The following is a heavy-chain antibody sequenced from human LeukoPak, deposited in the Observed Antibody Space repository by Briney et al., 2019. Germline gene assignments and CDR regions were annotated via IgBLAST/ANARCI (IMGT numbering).Heavy chain of an antibody. J-gene: IGHJ5*02. CDR1: GYTFTIYG. Sequence: RASVKVSCKASGYTFTIYGISWVRQAPGQGLEWMGWISAYNGNTNYAQKFQGRVTLTRDMSTSTDYLELSSLRSEDTAVYYCARDNSVRDEAWWFNPWGQGTLVTVSS. V-gene: IGHV1-18*01. D-gene: IGHD5-24*01. CDR2: ISAYNGNT. CDR3: ARDNSVRDEAWWFNP.